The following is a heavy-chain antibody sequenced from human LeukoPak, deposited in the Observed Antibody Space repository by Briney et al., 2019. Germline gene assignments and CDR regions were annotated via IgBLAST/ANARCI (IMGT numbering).Heavy chain of an antibody. CDR1: AYSFSSSYY. D-gene: IGHD2-8*01. J-gene: IGHJ3*02. V-gene: IGHV4-38-2*02. CDR2: INYSGST. Sequence: PSETLSLTCTVSAYSFSSSYYWGWIRQPPGKGLQWIGSINYSGSTYYNASLKSRVTISVDTSKNQFSLRLNSVTAADTAFYYCAEYARYCTNGICSHDAFNIWGQGTVVTVSS. CDR3: AEYARYCTNGICSHDAFNI.